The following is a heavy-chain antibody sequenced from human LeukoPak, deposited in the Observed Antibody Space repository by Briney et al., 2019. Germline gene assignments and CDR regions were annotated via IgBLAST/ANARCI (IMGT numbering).Heavy chain of an antibody. J-gene: IGHJ6*02. V-gene: IGHV3-7*01. CDR3: ARYYYYGMDV. CDR2: IKQDGSDK. CDR1: GFTFTKYW. Sequence: GDSLRLSCAASGFTFTKYWMTWVRQAPGKGLEWVGNIKQDGSDKNYMDSVKGRFTISRDNAKNSLYLQMNSLRAEDTAVYYCARYYYYGMDVWGQGTTATVSS.